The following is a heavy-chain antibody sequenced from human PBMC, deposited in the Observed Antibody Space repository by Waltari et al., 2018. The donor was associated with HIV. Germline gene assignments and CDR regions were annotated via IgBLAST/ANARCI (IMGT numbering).Heavy chain of an antibody. Sequence: QLQLQESGPGLVKPSETLSLTCTVSGGSISSSSYYWGWIRQPPGKGLEWIGSIYYSGSTYYNPSLKSRVTISVDTSKNQFSLKLSSVTAADTAVYYCARLCGGDCWGFDYWGQGTLVTVSS. CDR3: ARLCGGDCWGFDY. J-gene: IGHJ4*02. CDR1: GGSISSSSYY. V-gene: IGHV4-39*01. D-gene: IGHD2-21*02. CDR2: IYYSGST.